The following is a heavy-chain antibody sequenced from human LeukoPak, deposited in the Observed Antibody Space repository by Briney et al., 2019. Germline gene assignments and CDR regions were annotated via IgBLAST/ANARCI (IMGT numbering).Heavy chain of an antibody. CDR1: GFTFDDYA. CDR2: ISWNSGSI. Sequence: GGSLRLSRAASGFTFDDYAMHWVRQAPGKGLEWVSGISWNSGSIGYADSVKGRFTISRDNAKNSLYLQMNSLRAEDTALYYCAKDLYYGMDVWGQGTTVTVSS. V-gene: IGHV3-9*01. CDR3: AKDLYYGMDV. J-gene: IGHJ6*02.